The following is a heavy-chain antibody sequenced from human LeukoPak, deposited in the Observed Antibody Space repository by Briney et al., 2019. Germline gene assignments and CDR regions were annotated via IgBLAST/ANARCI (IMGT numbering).Heavy chain of an antibody. D-gene: IGHD5-12*01. J-gene: IGHJ4*02. CDR3: ARDPDKSGYDPVDY. CDR2: LSYDGTNK. CDR1: GFTFGDYA. V-gene: IGHV3-30*04. Sequence: GGSLRLSCAASGFTFGDYAMHGVRQAPGKGLEGVAVLSYDGTNKFYADSVRGRFTISRDNSKNTLYLQMNSLRAEDTAVYYCARDPDKSGYDPVDYWGQGTLVIVSS.